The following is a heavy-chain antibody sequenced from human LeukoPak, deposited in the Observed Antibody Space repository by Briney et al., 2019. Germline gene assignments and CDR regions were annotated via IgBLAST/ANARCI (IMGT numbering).Heavy chain of an antibody. CDR1: GGSISRGSYY. J-gene: IGHJ4*02. Sequence: SETLSLTCIVSGGSISRGSYYWNWIRQPAGKGLEWMGRIYNSGSTNYNPSLKSRVTISTDMSRNQFSLNLSSVTAADTAVYYCARQTFGALYFDSWGQGTLVTVSS. CDR2: IYNSGST. D-gene: IGHD3-10*01. V-gene: IGHV4-61*02. CDR3: ARQTFGALYFDS.